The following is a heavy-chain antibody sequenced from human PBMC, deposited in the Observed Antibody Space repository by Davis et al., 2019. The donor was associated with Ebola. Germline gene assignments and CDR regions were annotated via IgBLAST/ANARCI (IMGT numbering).Heavy chain of an antibody. J-gene: IGHJ5*02. Sequence: PGGSLRLSCATSGLTFDDYAMHWFRQAPGKGLEWVSGINSNSGTSAYADSVKGRFTVSRDNAKNSLFLQMNSLRDEDSAVYYCARDYIFALDLWGQGTQVTVSS. V-gene: IGHV3-9*01. CDR2: INSNSGTS. D-gene: IGHD4-11*01. CDR1: GLTFDDYA. CDR3: ARDYIFALDL.